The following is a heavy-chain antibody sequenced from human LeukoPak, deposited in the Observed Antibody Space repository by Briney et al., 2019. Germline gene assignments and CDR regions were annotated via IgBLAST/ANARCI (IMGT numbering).Heavy chain of an antibody. D-gene: IGHD3-22*01. V-gene: IGHV3-11*01. Sequence: GGSLRLSCAASGFTFSDYYMSWIRQAPGKGLEWISFISSSGSTTYYADSVKGRFTISRDNAKNSLYLQMNSLRTEDTAVYYCAKGDYYDRSGPHAADYWGQGTLVTVSS. J-gene: IGHJ4*02. CDR2: ISSSGSTT. CDR1: GFTFSDYY. CDR3: AKGDYYDRSGPHAADY.